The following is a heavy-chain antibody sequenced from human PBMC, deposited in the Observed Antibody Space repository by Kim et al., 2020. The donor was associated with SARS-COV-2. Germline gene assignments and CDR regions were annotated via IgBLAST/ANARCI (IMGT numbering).Heavy chain of an antibody. CDR1: GFTFSDYY. D-gene: IGHD3-22*01. CDR2: ISSSSSYT. CDR3: ARDHSTYYYDSSGYYRALTPESYYYGMDV. J-gene: IGHJ6*02. V-gene: IGHV3-11*05. Sequence: GGSLRLSCAASGFTFSDYYMSWIRQAPGKGLEWVSYISSSSSYTNYADSVKGRFTISRDNAKNSLYLQMNSLRAEDTAVYYCARDHSTYYYDSSGYYRALTPESYYYGMDVWGQGTTVTVSS.